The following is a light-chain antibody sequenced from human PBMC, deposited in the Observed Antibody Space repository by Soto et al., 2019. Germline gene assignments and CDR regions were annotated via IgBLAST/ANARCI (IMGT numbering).Light chain of an antibody. V-gene: IGKV3-15*01. J-gene: IGKJ1*01. Sequence: EIVMTQSPATLSLSPWERATLSFRASQSVSSNLAWYQQKPGQAPRLLIYGASTRATGIPARFSGSGSGTEFTLTISSLQSEDFAVYYCQQYNNWPPRTFGQGTKVDIK. CDR1: QSVSSN. CDR2: GAS. CDR3: QQYNNWPPRT.